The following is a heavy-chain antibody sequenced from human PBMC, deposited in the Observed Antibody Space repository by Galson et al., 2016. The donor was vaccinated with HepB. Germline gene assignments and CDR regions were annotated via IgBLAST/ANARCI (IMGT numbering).Heavy chain of an antibody. V-gene: IGHV3-23*01. CDR1: GFTFSTYA. Sequence: SLRLSCAASGFTFSTYAMNWVRQAPGKGLEWVSGISGSGQTTYYADSVKGRFTVSRDNSKNTVYLQMNSLRAEDTAIYYCANSYSSGWYKVFDYWGQGTLVTVSS. D-gene: IGHD6-19*01. CDR3: ANSYSSGWYKVFDY. CDR2: ISGSGQTT. J-gene: IGHJ4*02.